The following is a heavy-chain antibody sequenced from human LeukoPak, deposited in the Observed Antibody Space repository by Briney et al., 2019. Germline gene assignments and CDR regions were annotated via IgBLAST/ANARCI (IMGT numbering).Heavy chain of an antibody. Sequence: GGSLRLSCAASGFTVSSNYMSWVRQAPGKGLEWVSVIYSGGSTYYADSVKGRFTISRDNSKNTLYLQTNSLRAEDTAVYYCARAPADGGDYYGMDVWGKGTTVTVSS. D-gene: IGHD5-24*01. J-gene: IGHJ6*04. CDR3: ARAPADGGDYYGMDV. V-gene: IGHV3-53*01. CDR2: IYSGGST. CDR1: GFTVSSNY.